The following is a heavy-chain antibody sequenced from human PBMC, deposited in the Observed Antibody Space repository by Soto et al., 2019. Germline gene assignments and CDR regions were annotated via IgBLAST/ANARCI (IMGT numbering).Heavy chain of an antibody. CDR1: GFTFSNFG. Sequence: PGGSLRLSCAASGFTFSNFGMHWVRQAPGKGLEWVAAILYDGSNTYYADSVKGRFTISRDNSKNTLYLEMNSLRAEDTAVYHCAKSRDGYSFYYFYGMGVWGQGTTVTVSS. V-gene: IGHV3-30*18. CDR2: ILYDGSNT. CDR3: AKSRDGYSFYYFYGMGV. J-gene: IGHJ6*02. D-gene: IGHD4-4*01.